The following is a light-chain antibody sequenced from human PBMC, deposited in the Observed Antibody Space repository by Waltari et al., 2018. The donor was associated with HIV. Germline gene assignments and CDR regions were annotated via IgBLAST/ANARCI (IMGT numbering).Light chain of an antibody. CDR1: KLGDKY. Sequence: SYELSQIPSVSVSQGQTASITCSGDKLGDKYVSGYQQKPGQSPVVVMYQDNERPSGIPERFSGSNSGNTATLTISGAQAMDEAEYYCQAWDSSAVYVFGTGTKVTVL. CDR3: QAWDSSAVYV. CDR2: QDN. V-gene: IGLV3-1*01. J-gene: IGLJ1*01.